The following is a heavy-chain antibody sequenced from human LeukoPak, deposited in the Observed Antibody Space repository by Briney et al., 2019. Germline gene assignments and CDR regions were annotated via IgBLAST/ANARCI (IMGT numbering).Heavy chain of an antibody. Sequence: PGGSLRLSCEASGFTFSHFGMHWVRQAPGKGLEWVAVIWSDGTNQYYSDSVKGRFTISRDNFKNKVSLQMKRLRAEDTAVYYGAKDAQRGFDYSNSLEHWGQGTLVTVSS. CDR1: GFTFSHFG. CDR3: AKDAQRGFDYSNSLEH. CDR2: IWSDGTNQ. J-gene: IGHJ4*02. D-gene: IGHD4-11*01. V-gene: IGHV3-33*03.